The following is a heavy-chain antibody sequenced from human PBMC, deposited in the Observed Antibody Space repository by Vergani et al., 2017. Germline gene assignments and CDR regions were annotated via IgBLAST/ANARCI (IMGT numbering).Heavy chain of an antibody. D-gene: IGHD1-26*01. CDR1: GGTFSSYA. CDR3: GLGVGRYNWFDP. V-gene: IGHV1-69*01. CDR2: IIPIFGTA. Sequence: QVQLVQSGAEVKKPGSSVKVSCKASGGTFSSYAISWLRQAPGQGLGWMGGIIPIFGTANYAQKFQGRVTITADESTSTAYMELRSLRSDDTAGYYCGLGVGRYNWFDPWGQGTLVTVSS. J-gene: IGHJ5*02.